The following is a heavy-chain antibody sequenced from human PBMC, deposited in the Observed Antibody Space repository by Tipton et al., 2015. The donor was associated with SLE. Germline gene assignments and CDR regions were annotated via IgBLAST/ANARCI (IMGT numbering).Heavy chain of an antibody. Sequence: TLSLTCTVSGDSFSSGSSSWNWVRQPAGKGLEWIGYMYRSGTTKYNPSLKSRVTISVDTSKNQFSLKLSSVTAADTAVYYCARDRRGWYFDLWGRGTLVTVSS. CDR1: GDSFSSGSSS. CDR3: ARDRRGWYFDL. D-gene: IGHD3-10*01. J-gene: IGHJ2*01. V-gene: IGHV4-61*09. CDR2: MYRSGTT.